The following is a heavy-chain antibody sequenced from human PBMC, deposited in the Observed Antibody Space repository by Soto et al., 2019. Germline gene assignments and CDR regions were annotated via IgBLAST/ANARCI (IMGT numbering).Heavy chain of an antibody. CDR2: ISGSGGST. V-gene: IGHV3-23*01. Sequence: GSLRLSCAASGFTFSSYAMSWVRQAPGKGLEWVSAISGSGGSTYYADSVKGRFTISRDNSKNTLYLQMNSLRAEDTAVYYCAKDWSSSGSYGYYFDYWGQGTLVTVSS. CDR3: AKDWSSSGSYGYYFDY. J-gene: IGHJ4*02. D-gene: IGHD1-26*01. CDR1: GFTFSSYA.